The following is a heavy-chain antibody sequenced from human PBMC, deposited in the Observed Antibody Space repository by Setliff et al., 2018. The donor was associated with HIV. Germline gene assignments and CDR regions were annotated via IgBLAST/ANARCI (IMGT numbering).Heavy chain of an antibody. V-gene: IGHV3-30*04. CDR3: ARDRFGGGSGTWDY. D-gene: IGHD3-10*01. Sequence: SCAASEFTFSRYAMHWVRQAPGKGLQWVAVISNDGSRMYYSDSVKGRFTVSRHNSQNMLYLEMNRLTPDDTAVYFCARDRFGGGSGTWDYWGQGTLVTVSS. CDR2: ISNDGSRM. CDR1: EFTFSRYA. J-gene: IGHJ4*02.